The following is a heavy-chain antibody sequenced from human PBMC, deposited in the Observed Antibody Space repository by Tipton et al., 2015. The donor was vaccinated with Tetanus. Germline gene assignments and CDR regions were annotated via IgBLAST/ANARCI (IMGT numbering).Heavy chain of an antibody. D-gene: IGHD3-3*01. CDR3: AKDLHYDFWSGYSSYYYGMDV. CDR2: ISGSGGST. Sequence: SLRLSCAASGFTFSSYAMSWVRQAPGKGLEWVSAISGSGGSTYYADSVKGRFTISRDNSKNTLYLQMNSLRAEGTAVYYCAKDLHYDFWSGYSSYYYGMDVWGQGTTVTVSS. V-gene: IGHV3-23*01. J-gene: IGHJ6*02. CDR1: GFTFSSYA.